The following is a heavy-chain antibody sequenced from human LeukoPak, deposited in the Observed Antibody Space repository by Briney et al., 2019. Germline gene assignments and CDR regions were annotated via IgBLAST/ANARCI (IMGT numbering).Heavy chain of an antibody. J-gene: IGHJ4*02. V-gene: IGHV3-48*01. CDR2: ITSGGSDI. CDR1: GFSLSASA. D-gene: IGHD4-23*01. CDR3: ARLIIYGGRDY. Sequence: PGGSLRLSCAASGFSLSASAMHWVRQAPGKGLEWISFITSGGSDIDYADSVKGRFTISRDNANNTLFLQMNSLRVEDTAVYYCARLIIYGGRDYWDQGTLVTVSS.